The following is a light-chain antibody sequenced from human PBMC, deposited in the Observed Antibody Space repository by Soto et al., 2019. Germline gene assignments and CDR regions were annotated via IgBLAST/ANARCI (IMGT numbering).Light chain of an antibody. CDR2: DTT. J-gene: IGLJ2*01. V-gene: IGLV7-46*01. CDR3: LLTYNGPRV. CDR1: TGAVTSSHY. Sequence: QAVVTQEPSLTVSPGGTVTLTCASSTGAVTSSHYPYWFQQKPGQAPRTLIYDTTNTHSWTPARFSGSLLGGKAALTLSGAQPEDEADYYCLLTYNGPRVFGGGTKVTVL.